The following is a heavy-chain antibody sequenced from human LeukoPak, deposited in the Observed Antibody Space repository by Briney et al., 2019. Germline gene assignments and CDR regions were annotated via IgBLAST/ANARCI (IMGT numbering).Heavy chain of an antibody. J-gene: IGHJ5*01. V-gene: IGHV3-48*01. CDR1: GFTFSSYS. D-gene: IGHD6-19*01. CDR2: ISSSSSTI. Sequence: PGGSLRLSCAASGFTFSSYSMNWVRQAPGKGLEWVSYISSSSSTIYYADSVKGRFTISRDNAKNSLYLQMNSLRAEDTAVYYCARGSAVAGFDFWGQGTLVTVSS. CDR3: ARGSAVAGFDF.